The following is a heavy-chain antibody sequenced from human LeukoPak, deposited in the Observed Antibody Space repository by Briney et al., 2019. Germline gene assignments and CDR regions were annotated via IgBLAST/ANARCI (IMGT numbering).Heavy chain of an antibody. CDR1: GFTFNTVW. Sequence: AGGSLRLSCAASGFTFNTVWMTWVRQAPGKGLEWVANIKGDGSEKSYADSVKGRFTISRDNAKNSLYLQMNSLRAEDTAVYYCARAKDTAMPTNWFDPWGQGTLVTVSS. V-gene: IGHV3-7*01. CDR3: ARAKDTAMPTNWFDP. J-gene: IGHJ5*02. CDR2: IKGDGSEK. D-gene: IGHD5-18*01.